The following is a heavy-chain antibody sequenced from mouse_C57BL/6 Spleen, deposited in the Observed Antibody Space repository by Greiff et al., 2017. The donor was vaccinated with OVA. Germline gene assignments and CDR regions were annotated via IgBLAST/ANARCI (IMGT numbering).Heavy chain of an antibody. Sequence: VQLQQSGAELVKPGASVKISGKDSGGVGRPSVMNWVKQRPGKGLEWIGQIYPGDGDTNYNGKFKGKATLTADKSSSTAYMQLSSLTSEDSAVYFCARYYYGSSPWYFDVWGTGTTVTVSS. CDR3: ARYYYGSSPWYFDV. J-gene: IGHJ1*03. V-gene: IGHV1-80*01. D-gene: IGHD1-1*01. CDR1: GGVGRPSV. CDR2: IYPGDGDT.